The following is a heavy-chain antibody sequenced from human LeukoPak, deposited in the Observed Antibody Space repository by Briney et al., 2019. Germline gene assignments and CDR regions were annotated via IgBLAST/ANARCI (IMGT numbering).Heavy chain of an antibody. CDR3: ARWDRVDIAATNDDY. Sequence: ASVKVSCKASGYTFTTYTISWVRQAPGQGLEWMGWISVYNGNTNTALKFQGRVTMTADRSTSTAYMELRSLTSDDTAVYYCARWDRVDIAATNDDYWGQGTLVTVFS. J-gene: IGHJ4*02. CDR2: ISVYNGNT. CDR1: GYTFTTYT. V-gene: IGHV1-18*04. D-gene: IGHD5-12*01.